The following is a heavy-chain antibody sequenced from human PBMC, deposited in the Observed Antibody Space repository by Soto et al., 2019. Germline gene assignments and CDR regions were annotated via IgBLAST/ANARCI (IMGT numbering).Heavy chain of an antibody. CDR2: INHSGST. CDR3: ARGHYRLRLQDRRFDP. V-gene: IGHV4-34*01. J-gene: IGHJ5*02. CDR1: GGSFSGYY. D-gene: IGHD5-12*01. Sequence: SETLSLTCAVYGGSFSGYYWSWIRQPPGKGLEWIGEINHSGSTNYNPSLKSRVTISVDTSKNQFSLKLSSVTAADTAVYYCARGHYRLRLQDRRFDPWGQGTLVTXSS.